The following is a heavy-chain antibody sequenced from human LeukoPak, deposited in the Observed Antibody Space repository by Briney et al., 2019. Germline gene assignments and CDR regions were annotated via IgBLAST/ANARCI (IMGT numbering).Heavy chain of an antibody. J-gene: IGHJ4*02. CDR1: GFTVSSNY. CDR3: ARDLSGVNPFDY. Sequence: GGSLRLSCAVSGFTVSSNYMRWVRQPPGEGLEWVSVIYSGGSTYYADSVKGRFTISRHDSSDTLYLQMNRLRVADTGVYYCARDLSGVNPFDYWGQGTLVTVSS. CDR2: IYSGGST. V-gene: IGHV3-53*04. D-gene: IGHD2-8*01.